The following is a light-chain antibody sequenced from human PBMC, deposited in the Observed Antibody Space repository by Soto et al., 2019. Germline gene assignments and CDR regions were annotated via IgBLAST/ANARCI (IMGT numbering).Light chain of an antibody. CDR3: SSYAVTKTFV. CDR2: DVS. V-gene: IGLV2-8*01. J-gene: IGLJ1*01. CDR1: SSDVGGHKY. Sequence: QSALTQPASVSGSPGQSITISCTGTSSDVGGHKYVSWYQQHPGKAPKLLIYDVSQRPSGVPDRFSGSKSGNTASLTVSGLQAEDEADYYCSSYAVTKTFVFGTGTKLTVL.